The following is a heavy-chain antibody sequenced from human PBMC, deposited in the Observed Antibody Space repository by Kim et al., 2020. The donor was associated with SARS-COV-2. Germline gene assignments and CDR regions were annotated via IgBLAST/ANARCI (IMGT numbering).Heavy chain of an antibody. CDR2: I. J-gene: IGHJ3*02. Sequence: IYYADSVKGRFTISRDNAKNSLYLQMNSLRAEDTAVYYCARPSEAVAVDIWGQGTMVTVSS. D-gene: IGHD6-19*01. CDR3: ARPSEAVAVDI. V-gene: IGHV3-21*01.